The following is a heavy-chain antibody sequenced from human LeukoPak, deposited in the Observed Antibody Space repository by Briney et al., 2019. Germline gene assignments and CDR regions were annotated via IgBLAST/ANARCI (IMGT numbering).Heavy chain of an antibody. Sequence: PTGGSLRLSCAASGFTFSNYGLSWVRQAPGKGLEWVSGITGSGGSTYYADSVKGRFTISRDNSKNTLYLQMNSLRAENTAVYYCAKDLRASMVTSYFDYWGQGTLVTVSS. CDR1: GFTFSNYG. D-gene: IGHD5-18*01. V-gene: IGHV3-23*01. J-gene: IGHJ4*02. CDR2: ITGSGGST. CDR3: AKDLRASMVTSYFDY.